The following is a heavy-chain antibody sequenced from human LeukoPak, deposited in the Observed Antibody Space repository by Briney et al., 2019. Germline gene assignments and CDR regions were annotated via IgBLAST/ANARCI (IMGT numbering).Heavy chain of an antibody. D-gene: IGHD4-17*01. CDR3: ASLPTTVTHYYYYGMDV. Sequence: SGGSLRLSCAASGFTVSSNYMSWVRQAPGKGLEWVSVIYSGGSTYYADSVKGRFTISRDNSKNTLYLQMNSLRAEDTAVYYCASLPTTVTHYYYYGMDVWGQGTTVTVSS. CDR2: IYSGGST. V-gene: IGHV3-53*01. CDR1: GFTVSSNY. J-gene: IGHJ6*02.